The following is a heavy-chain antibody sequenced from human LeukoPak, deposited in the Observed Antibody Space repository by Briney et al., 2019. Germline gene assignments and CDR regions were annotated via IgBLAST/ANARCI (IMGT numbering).Heavy chain of an antibody. Sequence: GGSLRLSCAASGFTFSSYAMSWVRQAPGKGLEWVSTIRGSDGITYYADSVKGRFTISRDNSKNTLYLQMNSLRAEDTAVYYCARRCVRGWSTDAFDFWGQGTMVTVSS. CDR2: IRGSDGIT. CDR1: GFTFSSYA. V-gene: IGHV3-23*01. CDR3: ARRCVRGWSTDAFDF. J-gene: IGHJ3*01. D-gene: IGHD6-19*01.